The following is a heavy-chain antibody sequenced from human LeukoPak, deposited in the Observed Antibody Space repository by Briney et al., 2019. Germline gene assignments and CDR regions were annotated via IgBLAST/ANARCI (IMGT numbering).Heavy chain of an antibody. Sequence: PGGSLRLSCAASGFTFSSYAMSWVRQAPGKGLEWVSAISGSGGSTYYADSVKGRFTISRDNSKNTLYLQMNSLRAEDTAVYYCAKSRGSGSYYNALDYWGQGTLVTVSS. D-gene: IGHD3-10*01. CDR3: AKSRGSGSYYNALDY. CDR1: GFTFSSYA. CDR2: ISGSGGST. V-gene: IGHV3-23*01. J-gene: IGHJ4*02.